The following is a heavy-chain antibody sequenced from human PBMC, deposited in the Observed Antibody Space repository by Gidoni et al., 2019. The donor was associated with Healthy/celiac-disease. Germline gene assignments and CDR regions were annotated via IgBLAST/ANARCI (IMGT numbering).Heavy chain of an antibody. CDR2: ISVSGGST. V-gene: IGHV3-23*01. CDR1: GFTFSMYA. J-gene: IGHJ4*02. D-gene: IGHD4-17*01. CDR3: AQGLGDYGEFFDY. Sequence: EVQLLESGGGLVQPGGSLRLSCAASGFTFSMYAMSWVPQAPGKGRGWVSTISVSGGSTYYADSVKGRFTISRDNSKNTLYLQMNSLRAEDTAVYYCAQGLGDYGEFFDYWGQGTLVTVSS.